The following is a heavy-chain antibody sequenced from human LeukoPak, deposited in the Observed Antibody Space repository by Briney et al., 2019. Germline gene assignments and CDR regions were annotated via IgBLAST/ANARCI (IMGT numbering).Heavy chain of an antibody. CDR2: IYYSGST. D-gene: IGHD6-19*01. J-gene: IGHJ6*03. CDR1: GGSISSSSYY. CDR3: ARERKVSSGWYGGGYYYYYYMDV. Sequence: SETLSLTCTVSGGSISSSSYYWGWIRQPPGKGLEWIGSIYYSGSTYYNPSLKSRVTISVDTSKNQFSLKLSSVTAADTAVYYCARERKVSSGWYGGGYYYYYYMDVWGKGTTVTVSS. V-gene: IGHV4-39*07.